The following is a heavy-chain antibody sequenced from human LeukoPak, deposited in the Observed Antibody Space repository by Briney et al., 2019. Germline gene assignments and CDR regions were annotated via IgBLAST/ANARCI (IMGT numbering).Heavy chain of an antibody. J-gene: IGHJ3*02. CDR2: INPNSGGT. V-gene: IGHV1-2*02. CDR3: ARGQVAPEGALGLPGDDAFDI. CDR1: GYTFTGYY. D-gene: IGHD1-7*01. Sequence: ASVKVSRKASGYTFTGYYMHWVRQAPGQGLEWMGWINPNSGGTNYAQKFQGRVTMTRDTSISTAYMELSRLRSDDTAVYYCARGQVAPEGALGLPGDDAFDIWGQGTMVTVSS.